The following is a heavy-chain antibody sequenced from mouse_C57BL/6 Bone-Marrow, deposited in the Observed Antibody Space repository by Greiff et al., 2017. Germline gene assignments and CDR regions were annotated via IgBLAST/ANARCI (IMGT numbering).Heavy chain of an antibody. CDR1: GYTFTSYW. J-gene: IGHJ3*01. CDR3: AREGYDYPWFAY. CDR2: IDPSDSYN. D-gene: IGHD2-4*01. Sequence: QVQLKQPGAELVMPGASVKLSCKASGYTFTSYWMHWVKQRPGQGLEWIGEIDPSDSYNNYNQKFKGKSTLTVDKSSSTAYMQLSSLTSEDSAVYYCAREGYDYPWFAYWGQGTLVTVSA. V-gene: IGHV1-69*01.